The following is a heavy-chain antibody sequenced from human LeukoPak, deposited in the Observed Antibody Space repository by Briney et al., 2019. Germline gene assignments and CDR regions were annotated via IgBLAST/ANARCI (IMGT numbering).Heavy chain of an antibody. CDR2: ISYRGST. J-gene: IGHJ6*03. CDR3: ARHPVCIFGSETSSFYSYMVI. CDR1: GVSISTYS. V-gene: IGHV4-59*08. Sequence: PSETLSLTCTVSGVSISTYSWSWIRQPPGMGLEWIGHISYRGSTQYNPPLKSRVTILVATSNNHLPLKLSSVPAADTAVYYGARHPVCIFGSETSSFYSYMVIGGKTTTVTVSS. D-gene: IGHD3-10*01.